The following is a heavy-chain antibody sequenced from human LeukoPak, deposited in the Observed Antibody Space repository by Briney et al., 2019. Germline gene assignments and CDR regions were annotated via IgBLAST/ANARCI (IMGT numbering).Heavy chain of an antibody. J-gene: IGHJ4*02. CDR1: GYSISSGYY. CDR3: ASPGGMSVTYYYDSSGYYPPEYYFDY. D-gene: IGHD3-22*01. CDR2: IYYSGST. V-gene: IGHV4-61*01. Sequence: SETLSLTCTVSGYSISSGYYWGWIRQPPGKGLEWIGYIYYSGSTNNNPSLKSRVTISVDTSKNQFSLKLSSVTAADTAVYYCASPGGMSVTYYYDSSGYYPPEYYFDYWGQGTLVTVSS.